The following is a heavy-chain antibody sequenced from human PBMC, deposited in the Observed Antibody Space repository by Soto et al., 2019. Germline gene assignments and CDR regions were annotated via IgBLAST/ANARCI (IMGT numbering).Heavy chain of an antibody. J-gene: IGHJ5*02. D-gene: IGHD3-10*01. Sequence: GASVKVSCKASGYTFTSYGISWVRQAPGQGLEWMGWISAYNGNTNYAQKLQGRVTMTTDTSTSTAYMELRSLRSDDTAVYYCARADTMVRGVITPNWFDPWGQGTLVTVSS. CDR3: ARADTMVRGVITPNWFDP. CDR2: ISAYNGNT. V-gene: IGHV1-18*01. CDR1: GYTFTSYG.